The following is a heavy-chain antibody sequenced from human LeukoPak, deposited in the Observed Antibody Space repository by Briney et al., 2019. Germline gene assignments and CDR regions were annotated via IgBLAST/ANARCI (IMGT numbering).Heavy chain of an antibody. CDR2: INHSGST. CDR1: GGSFSGYY. D-gene: IGHD3-10*01. Sequence: PSETLSLTCAVYGGSFSGYYCSWIRQPPGKGLEWIGEINHSGSTNYNPSLKSRVTISVDTSKNQFSLTLSSVTAAHTAVYYCARGRDQAYGSGRYVGGRDAYWGQGTLVTVSS. V-gene: IGHV4-34*01. J-gene: IGHJ4*02. CDR3: ARGRDQAYGSGRYVGGRDAY.